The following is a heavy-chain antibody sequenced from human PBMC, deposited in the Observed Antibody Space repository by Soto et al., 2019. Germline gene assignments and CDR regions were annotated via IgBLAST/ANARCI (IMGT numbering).Heavy chain of an antibody. J-gene: IGHJ4*02. V-gene: IGHV4-39*01. Sequence: PSETLSLTCSVSGDSITSRSFYWGWIRQPPGKGLEWIGSFYYSGSTYYNPSLKSRVTISVDTSENQFSLKLSSVTAADTAVYYCARHIGGLRPNLDYWGQGTLVTVSS. D-gene: IGHD3-3*01. CDR1: GDSITSRSFY. CDR3: ARHIGGLRPNLDY. CDR2: FYYSGST.